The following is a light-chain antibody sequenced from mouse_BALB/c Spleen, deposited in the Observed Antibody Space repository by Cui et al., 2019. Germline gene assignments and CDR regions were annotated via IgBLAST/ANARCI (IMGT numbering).Light chain of an antibody. CDR1: TAIDDD. CDR3: LQSDNLPLSPYT. V-gene: IGKV17-121*01. J-gene: IGKJ2*01. Sequence: ETTVTQSPASLSMAIGEKVTIRCITSTAIDDDMNWYQQKPGEPPKLLISEGNTLRPGVPSRFSSSGYGTDFVFTIENMLSEDVADYYCLQSDNLPLSPYTFGGGTKLEIK. CDR2: EGN.